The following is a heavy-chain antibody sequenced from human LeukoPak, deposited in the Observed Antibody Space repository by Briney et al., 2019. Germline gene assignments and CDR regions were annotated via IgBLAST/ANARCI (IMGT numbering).Heavy chain of an antibody. J-gene: IGHJ4*02. CDR3: ARVRVAEFDF. Sequence: SETLSLTCAVYGGSFSGYYWSWIRQPPGKGLEWIGEINHSGSTNYNPFLKSRVTISVDTSKNQFSLKLSSVTAADTAVYYCARVRVAEFDFWGQGSLVTVSS. D-gene: IGHD2-15*01. CDR2: INHSGST. CDR1: GGSFSGYY. V-gene: IGHV4-34*01.